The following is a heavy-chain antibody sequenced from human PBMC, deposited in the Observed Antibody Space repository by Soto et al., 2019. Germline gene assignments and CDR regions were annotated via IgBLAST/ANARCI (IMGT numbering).Heavy chain of an antibody. Sequence: EVQLLESGGGLVQPGGSLRLSCAASGFTFSSFAMSWVRQAPGKGLEWVSAIGSRGDSTYYADSVKGRFTISRDNSMNTLDLQLTSLRAEDTAVYYCAKGLIYGYNSGRPFDAWGQGTLVSVSS. V-gene: IGHV3-23*01. J-gene: IGHJ4*02. CDR3: AKGLIYGYNSGRPFDA. D-gene: IGHD6-19*01. CDR2: IGSRGDST. CDR1: GFTFSSFA.